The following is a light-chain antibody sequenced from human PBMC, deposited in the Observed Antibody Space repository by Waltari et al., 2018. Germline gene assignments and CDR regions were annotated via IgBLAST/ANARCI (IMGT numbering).Light chain of an antibody. CDR3: AAWDDSLNGWV. CDR1: SSNIGNNA. J-gene: IGLJ3*02. Sequence: QSVLTQPPSVSEAPRQRVTISCSGSSSNIGNNAVNWYQQPPGKAPKLLIYDDELLPSGVSDRFSGSKSGTSASLAISGLQSEDEADYYCAAWDDSLNGWVFGGGTKLTVL. V-gene: IGLV1-36*01. CDR2: DDE.